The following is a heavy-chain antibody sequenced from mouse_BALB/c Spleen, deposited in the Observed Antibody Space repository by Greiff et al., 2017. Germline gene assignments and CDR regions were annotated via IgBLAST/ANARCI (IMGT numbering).Heavy chain of an antibody. CDR1: GYSITSDYA. CDR2: ISYSGST. V-gene: IGHV3-2*02. CDR3: ARDGSAWFAY. Sequence: EVQLQQSGPGLVKSSQSLSLTCTVTGYSITSDYAWNWIRQFPGNKLEWMGYISYSGSTSYNPSLKSRISITRDTSKNQFFLQLNSVTTEDTATYYCARDGSAWFAYWGQGTLVTVSA. J-gene: IGHJ3*01. D-gene: IGHD2-3*01.